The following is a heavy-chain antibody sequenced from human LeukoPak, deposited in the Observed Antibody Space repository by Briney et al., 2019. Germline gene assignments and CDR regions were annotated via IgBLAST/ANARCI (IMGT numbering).Heavy chain of an antibody. D-gene: IGHD2-15*01. CDR2: ISYTSSFK. V-gene: IGHV3-21*06. J-gene: IGHJ4*02. CDR1: AFSFRTYS. CDR3: ARGPPSENYSQDYFDM. Sequence: GGPLRLSCAASAFSFRTYSMSWVRQAPGKGLEWVSSISYTSSFKYYTDSVKGRFAISRDNGANALYLQMTSLRAEDTAIYYCARGPPSENYSQDYFDMWGQGTLVIVSS.